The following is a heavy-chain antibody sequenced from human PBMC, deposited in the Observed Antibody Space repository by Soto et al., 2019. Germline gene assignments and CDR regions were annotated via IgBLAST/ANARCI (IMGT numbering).Heavy chain of an antibody. V-gene: IGHV1-69*02. J-gene: IGHJ6*03. CDR1: GGTFSNYT. CDR3: ARVSEMGTVTEGFYYYMDV. D-gene: IGHD4-17*01. CDR2: LIPILNIA. Sequence: QVQLVQSGAEVKKPGSSVKVSCKASGGTFSNYTISWVRQAPGQWLEWMGRLIPILNIANYAQKFQGRVTITADKSTTTAYMELSSLRSEATAVYYCARVSEMGTVTEGFYYYMDVWGKGTTVTVSS.